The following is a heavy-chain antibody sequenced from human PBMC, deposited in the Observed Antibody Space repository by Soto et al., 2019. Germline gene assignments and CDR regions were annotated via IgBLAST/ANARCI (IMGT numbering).Heavy chain of an antibody. V-gene: IGHV1-69*06. CDR2: IIPIFGTA. J-gene: IGHJ6*02. CDR1: GATFSSYA. CDR3: ARESVRDYYYYGMDV. Sequence: SVKVSCKASGATFSSYAISWVRQAPGQGLEWMGGIIPIFGTANYAQKFQGRVTITADISTSTAYMELSSLRSEDTAVYYCARESVRDYYYYGMDVWGQGTTVTVSS. D-gene: IGHD1-1*01.